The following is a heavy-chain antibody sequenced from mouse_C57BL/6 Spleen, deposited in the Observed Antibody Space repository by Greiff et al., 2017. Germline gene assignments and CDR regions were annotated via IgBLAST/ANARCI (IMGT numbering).Heavy chain of an antibody. D-gene: IGHD4-1*01. V-gene: IGHV3-8*01. Sequence: EVKLVESGPGLAKPSPTRSLTCYVTGYSITSDYWNWIRKFPGTKLEYMGYISYSGSTYYNPYHKSRISITRDTSKNQYYLQLNSVTTEDTATSYCASRLTGTVYFRHWCQGTNLTVSS. CDR1: GYSITSDY. CDR2: ISYSGST. CDR3: ASRLTGTVYFRH. J-gene: IGHJ2*01.